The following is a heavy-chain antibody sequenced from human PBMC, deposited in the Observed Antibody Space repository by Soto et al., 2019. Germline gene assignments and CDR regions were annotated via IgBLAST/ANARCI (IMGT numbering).Heavy chain of an antibody. J-gene: IGHJ4*02. CDR2: INPNSGDT. V-gene: IGHV1-2*02. Sequence: QVQLVQSGAEVKKPGASVKVTCRTSGYIFTGYVLHWVRQAPGQGLEWMGWINPNSGDTKYAQKFQGRIAVTRDTSISTAYMELSRLKSDDTAVYYCTGGVSTGEIYWGQGTLVTVSS. D-gene: IGHD2-8*02. CDR1: GYIFTGYV. CDR3: TGGVSTGEIY.